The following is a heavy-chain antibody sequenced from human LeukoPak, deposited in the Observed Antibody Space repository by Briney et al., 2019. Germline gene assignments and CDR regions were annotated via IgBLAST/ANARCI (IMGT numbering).Heavy chain of an antibody. Sequence: GGSLRLSCAASGFTFSSYAMSWVRQAPGRGLEWVSAISGSGGSTYYADSVKGRFTISRDNSKNTLYLQMNSPRAEDTAVYYCARDPYDYVWGSYPESAFDIWGQGTMVTVSS. J-gene: IGHJ3*02. V-gene: IGHV3-23*01. D-gene: IGHD3-16*02. CDR1: GFTFSSYA. CDR2: ISGSGGST. CDR3: ARDPYDYVWGSYPESAFDI.